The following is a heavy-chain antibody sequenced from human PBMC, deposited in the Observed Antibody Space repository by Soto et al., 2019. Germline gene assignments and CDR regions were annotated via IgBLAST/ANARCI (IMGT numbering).Heavy chain of an antibody. Sequence: SETLSLTCTVSGGSISSYYWIWIRQPPGKGLEWIGYIYYSGSTNYNPSLKSRVTISVDTSKNQFSLKLSSVTAADTAVYYCARQYSSSWYAGRWFDPWGQGTLVTVSS. CDR2: IYYSGST. D-gene: IGHD6-13*01. CDR1: GGSISSYY. J-gene: IGHJ5*02. V-gene: IGHV4-59*08. CDR3: ARQYSSSWYAGRWFDP.